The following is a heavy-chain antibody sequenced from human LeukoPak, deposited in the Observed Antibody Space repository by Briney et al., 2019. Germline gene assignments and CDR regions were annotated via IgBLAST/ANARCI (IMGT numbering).Heavy chain of an antibody. D-gene: IGHD6-13*01. V-gene: IGHV3-48*01. J-gene: IGHJ5*02. Sequence: GGSLRLSCAVSGFTFSSYSMNWVRQAPRKGLEWVSYISSSSSTIYYADSVKGRFTISRDNAKNSLYLQMNSLRAEDTAVYYCASGEKLGSSSWHNWFDPWGQGTLVTVSS. CDR1: GFTFSSYS. CDR2: ISSSSSTI. CDR3: ASGEKLGSSSWHNWFDP.